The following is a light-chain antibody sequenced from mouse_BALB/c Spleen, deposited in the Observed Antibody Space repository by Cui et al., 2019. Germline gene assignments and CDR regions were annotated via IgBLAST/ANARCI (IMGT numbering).Light chain of an antibody. CDR3: QQWSSNPLT. CDR2: LTS. Sequence: QIVLTQSPALMSASPGAKVTMTCSASSSVSYMYWYQQKPRSPPKPWIYLTSNLASGVPARFSGSGSGTSYSLTISSMEAEDAATYYCQQWSSNPLTFGAGTKLGLK. V-gene: IGKV4-68*01. J-gene: IGKJ5*01. CDR1: SSVSY.